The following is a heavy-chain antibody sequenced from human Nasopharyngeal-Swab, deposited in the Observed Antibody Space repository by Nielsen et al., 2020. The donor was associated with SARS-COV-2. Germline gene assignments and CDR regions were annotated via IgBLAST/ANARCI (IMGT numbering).Heavy chain of an antibody. CDR2: VYHFGNT. V-gene: IGHV4-30-2*04. D-gene: IGHD6-19*01. CDR3: ARAEIAVADAEYFQH. J-gene: IGHJ1*01. Sequence: WIRQPPGKDMEWIGSVYHFGNTYYNPSLKSRVTISVDTSKNQFSLKLSSVTAADTAVYYCARAEIAVADAEYFQHWGQGTLVTVSS.